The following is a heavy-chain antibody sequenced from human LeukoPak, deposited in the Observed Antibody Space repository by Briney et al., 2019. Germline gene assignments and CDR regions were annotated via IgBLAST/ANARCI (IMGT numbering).Heavy chain of an antibody. Sequence: GASVKVSCKASGYIFTDYGLTWVRQAPGQGLEWMGWINSNNGNTNYPQKLQGRVTMTTDTSTSTAYMELRSLRSDDTAVYYCARVNLWIVGAELLDYWGQGTLVTVSS. CDR3: ARVNLWIVGAELLDY. D-gene: IGHD1-26*01. J-gene: IGHJ4*02. V-gene: IGHV1-18*01. CDR1: GYIFTDYG. CDR2: INSNNGNT.